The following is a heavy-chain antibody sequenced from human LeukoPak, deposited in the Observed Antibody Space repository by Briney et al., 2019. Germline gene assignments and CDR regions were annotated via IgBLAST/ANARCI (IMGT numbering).Heavy chain of an antibody. V-gene: IGHV3-33*01. CDR1: GFTFSSYG. J-gene: IGHJ5*02. Sequence: QPGGSLRLSCAASGFTFSSYGMHWVRQAPGKGLEWVAVIWYDGSNKYYADSVKGRFTISRDNSKNTLYLQMNSLRAEDTAVYYCARGPHEWLQYNWFDPWGQGTLVTVSS. CDR2: IWYDGSNK. CDR3: ARGPHEWLQYNWFDP. D-gene: IGHD3-3*01.